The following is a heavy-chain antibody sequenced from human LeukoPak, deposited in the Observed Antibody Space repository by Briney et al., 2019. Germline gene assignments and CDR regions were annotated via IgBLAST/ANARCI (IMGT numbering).Heavy chain of an antibody. CDR1: GYTFTGYG. D-gene: IGHD6-13*01. V-gene: IGHV1-18*01. J-gene: IGHJ4*02. CDR3: TRGPLAVAGSPLFY. Sequence: ASVKLSCKASGYTFTGYGITWVRQAPGQGIECMGWISAYNGNTKYVQKLQGRVTMTTDTSTSTAYMELRSLTSDDTAVYYCTRGPLAVAGSPLFYWGQGTLVTVSS. CDR2: ISAYNGNT.